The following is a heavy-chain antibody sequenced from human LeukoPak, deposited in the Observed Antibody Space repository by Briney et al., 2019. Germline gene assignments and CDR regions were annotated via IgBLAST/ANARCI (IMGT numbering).Heavy chain of an antibody. D-gene: IGHD6-13*01. V-gene: IGHV1-69*04. CDR3: ARVYLQAAAGNYGMDV. Sequence: ASVKVSCKASGGTFSSYVITWVRQAPGQGLEWMGRIIPMLDIQNYAQKFQGRVTITADKSTSTAYMELSSLRSEDTAVYYCARVYLQAAAGNYGMDVWGQGTTVTVSS. CDR2: IIPMLDIQ. CDR1: GGTFSSYV. J-gene: IGHJ6*02.